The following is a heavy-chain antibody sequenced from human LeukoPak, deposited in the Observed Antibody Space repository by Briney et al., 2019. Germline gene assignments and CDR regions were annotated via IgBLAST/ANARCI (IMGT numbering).Heavy chain of an antibody. CDR2: ISYDGSNK. CDR1: GFTFSNHW. V-gene: IGHV3-30*18. J-gene: IGHJ3*02. CDR3: AKDIFGSSWYIGAFDI. Sequence: SLTLSCAASGFTFSNHWMSWVRQAPGKGLEWVAVISYDGSNKYYADSVKGRFTISRDNAKNSLYLQMNSLRAEDTALYYCAKDIFGSSWYIGAFDIWGQGTMVTVSS. D-gene: IGHD6-13*01.